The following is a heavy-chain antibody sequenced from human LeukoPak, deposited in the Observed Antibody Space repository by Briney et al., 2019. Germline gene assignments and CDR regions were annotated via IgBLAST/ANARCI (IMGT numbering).Heavy chain of an antibody. CDR3: ARGPLVGLASYYYYGMDV. V-gene: IGHV4-34*01. J-gene: IGHJ6*02. D-gene: IGHD2-15*01. Sequence: SETLSLTCAVYGGSFSGYYWSWIRQPPGKGLEWIGEINHSGSTNYNPSLKSRVTISVDTSKNQFSLKLSSVTAADTAVYYCARGPLVGLASYYYYGMDVWGQGTTVTVSS. CDR2: INHSGST. CDR1: GGSFSGYY.